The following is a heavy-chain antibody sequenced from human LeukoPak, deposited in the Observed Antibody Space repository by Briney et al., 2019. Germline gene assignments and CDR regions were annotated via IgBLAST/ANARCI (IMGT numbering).Heavy chain of an antibody. J-gene: IGHJ6*03. Sequence: GGSLRLSCVASGFTFNNYPMNWVRQTPEKGLEWVAYITSSSSDTYYADSVEGRFTISRDNGKNSLFLQMNSLRAGDTAVYYCASAPVFYYYYYYYMDVWGKGTTVTVSS. CDR1: GFTFNNYP. CDR3: ASAPVFYYYYYYYMDV. V-gene: IGHV3-21*05. CDR2: ITSSSSDT. D-gene: IGHD2/OR15-2a*01.